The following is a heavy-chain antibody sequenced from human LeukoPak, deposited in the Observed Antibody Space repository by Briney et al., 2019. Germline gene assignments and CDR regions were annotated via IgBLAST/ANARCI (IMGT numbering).Heavy chain of an antibody. V-gene: IGHV3-7*01. CDR1: GFTFSSYW. CDR3: ARDSVVRGVIITTANYYYGMDV. Sequence: GGSLRLSRAASGFTFSSYWMSWVRQAPGKGLEWVANIKQDGSEKYYVDSVKGRFTISRDNAKNSLYLQMNSLRAEDTAVYYCARDSVVRGVIITTANYYYGMDVWGQGTTVTVSS. CDR2: IKQDGSEK. J-gene: IGHJ6*02. D-gene: IGHD3-10*01.